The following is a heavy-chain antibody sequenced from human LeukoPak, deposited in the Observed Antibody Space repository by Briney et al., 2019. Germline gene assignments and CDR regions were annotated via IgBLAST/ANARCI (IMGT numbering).Heavy chain of an antibody. V-gene: IGHV3-7*01. D-gene: IGHD4-23*01. CDR3: ARGDRLYYGGTFDI. J-gene: IGHJ3*02. CDR2: IKQDGSEK. CDR1: GFTFSSYW. Sequence: GGSLRLSCAASGFTFSSYWMSWVRQAPGKGLEWVANIKQDGSEKYYVDSVKGRFTISRDNAKNSLYLQMNSLRAEDTAVYYCARGDRLYYGGTFDIWGQGTMVTVSS.